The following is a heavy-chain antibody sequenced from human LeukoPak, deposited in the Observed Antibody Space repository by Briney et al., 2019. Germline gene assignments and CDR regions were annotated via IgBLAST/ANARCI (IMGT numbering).Heavy chain of an antibody. Sequence: AGGSLRLSCASSRFTFSNSIFHWVRQAPGKGLEWVAAMSYDGFSKYYADSVKGRFTISRDDSRSTVDLHLSSLRAEDTAVYYCAKDGPDVLRYFDWSLYYYYGMDVWGQGTTVTVSS. D-gene: IGHD3-9*01. J-gene: IGHJ6*02. CDR2: MSYDGFSK. V-gene: IGHV3-30*18. CDR1: RFTFSNSI. CDR3: AKDGPDVLRYFDWSLYYYYGMDV.